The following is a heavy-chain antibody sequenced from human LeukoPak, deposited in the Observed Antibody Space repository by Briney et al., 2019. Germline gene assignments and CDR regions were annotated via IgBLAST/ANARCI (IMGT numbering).Heavy chain of an antibody. CDR2: ISGSGGST. CDR1: GFTFSSYA. V-gene: IGHV3-23*01. Sequence: PGGSLRLSCAASGFTFSSYAMSWVRQAPGKGLEWVSAISGSGGSTYYADSVKGRFTISRDNSKNTLYLQMNSLRAEDTAVYYCAKGPSLLDCGGNSFYFDYWGQGTLVTDSS. J-gene: IGHJ4*02. D-gene: IGHD4-23*01. CDR3: AKGPSLLDCGGNSFYFDY.